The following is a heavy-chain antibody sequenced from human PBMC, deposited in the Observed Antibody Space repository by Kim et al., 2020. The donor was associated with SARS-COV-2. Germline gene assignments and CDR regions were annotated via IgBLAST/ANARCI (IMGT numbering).Heavy chain of an antibody. V-gene: IGHV3-30-3*01. CDR1: GFTFSSYA. Sequence: GGSLRLSCAASGFTFSSYAMHWVRQAPGKGLEWVAVISYDGSNKYYADSVKGRFTISRDNSKNTLYLQMNSLRAEDTAVYYCARDEGRERITILMDVWGQGTTVTVSS. J-gene: IGHJ6*02. D-gene: IGHD3-3*01. CDR2: ISYDGSNK. CDR3: ARDEGRERITILMDV.